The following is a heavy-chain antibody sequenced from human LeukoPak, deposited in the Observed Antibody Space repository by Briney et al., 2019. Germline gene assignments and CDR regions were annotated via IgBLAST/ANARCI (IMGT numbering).Heavy chain of an antibody. V-gene: IGHV3-74*01. D-gene: IGHD6-19*01. Sequence: GGSLRLSCAASGSTLDTYWMHWVRQAPATGLVWVARINSDGSSTSYADSVKGRFTISRDNAKNALYLQLNSLRADDTAVYYCARDHFSGCPDYWGQGTLVTVSS. J-gene: IGHJ4*02. CDR3: ARDHFSGCPDY. CDR1: GSTLDTYW. CDR2: INSDGSST.